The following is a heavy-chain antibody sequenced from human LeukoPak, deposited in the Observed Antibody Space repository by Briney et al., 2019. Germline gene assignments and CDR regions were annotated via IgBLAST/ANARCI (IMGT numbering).Heavy chain of an antibody. Sequence: PSETLSLTCTVSGGSIGSSSYSWGWIRQPPGKGLEWIGSIYYSGSTYYNPSLKSRVTVSVDTSKNQFSLKLSSVTAADSAVYYCARRVSCGWTDGGGRYFDYWGQGTLVTVSS. CDR1: GGSIGSSSYS. CDR3: ARRVSCGWTDGGGRYFDY. D-gene: IGHD6-19*01. J-gene: IGHJ4*02. V-gene: IGHV4-39*01. CDR2: IYYSGST.